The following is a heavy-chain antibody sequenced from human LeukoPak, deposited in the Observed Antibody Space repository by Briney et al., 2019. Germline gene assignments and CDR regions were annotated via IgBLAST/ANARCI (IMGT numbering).Heavy chain of an antibody. Sequence: SETLSLTCTVSGGSISSSSYYWAWIRQPPGKGLEWIGSIYYSGNTFYNPSLKSRVTISADTSKNQFSLKLSSVTAADTAVYYCARRDIVATISMWGQGTLGTVSS. CDR1: GGSISSSSYY. D-gene: IGHD5-12*01. CDR3: ARRDIVATISM. V-gene: IGHV4-39*01. CDR2: IYYSGNT. J-gene: IGHJ4*02.